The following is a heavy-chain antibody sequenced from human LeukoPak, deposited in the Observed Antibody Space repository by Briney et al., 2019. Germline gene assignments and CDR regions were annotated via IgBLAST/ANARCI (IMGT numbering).Heavy chain of an antibody. J-gene: IGHJ4*02. Sequence: PGGSLRLSCAASGFTFSSYAMSWVRQAPGKGLEWVSAISGSGGSTYYADSVKGRFTISRDNSKNTLYLQMNSLRAEDTAVYYCVKDPTYYYDSSGELFDYWGQGTLVTVSS. V-gene: IGHV3-23*01. CDR2: ISGSGGST. CDR3: VKDPTYYYDSSGELFDY. D-gene: IGHD3-22*01. CDR1: GFTFSSYA.